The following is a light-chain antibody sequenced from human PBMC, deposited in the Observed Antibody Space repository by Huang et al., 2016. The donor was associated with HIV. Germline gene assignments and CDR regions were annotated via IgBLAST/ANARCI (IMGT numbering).Light chain of an antibody. CDR1: QSVNSN. CDR3: QQRSNWPPEFT. J-gene: IGKJ3*01. Sequence: ERVMTQSPATLSVSPGERATLSCRASQSVNSNLAWYQQKPGQAPRLLIYGASTRATGIPARFSGSGSGTEFTLTISSLQSEDFAVYYCQQRSNWPPEFTFGPGTKVDIK. V-gene: IGKV3-15*01. CDR2: GAS.